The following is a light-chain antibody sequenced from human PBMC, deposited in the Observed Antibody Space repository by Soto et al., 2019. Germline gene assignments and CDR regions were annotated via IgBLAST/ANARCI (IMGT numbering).Light chain of an antibody. CDR1: SSDVGGYNY. CDR3: CSYAGSYTVT. CDR2: DVS. V-gene: IGLV2-11*01. Sequence: SALTQPRSVSGSPGQSVTISCTGTSSDVGGYNYVSWYQQHPGKAPKLMIYDVSKRPSGVPDRFSGSKSGNTASLTISGLQAEDEADYYCCSYAGSYTVTFGGGTQLTVL. J-gene: IGLJ2*01.